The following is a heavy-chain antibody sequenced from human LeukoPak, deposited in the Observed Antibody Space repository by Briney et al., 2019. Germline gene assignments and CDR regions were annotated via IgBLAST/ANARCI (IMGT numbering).Heavy chain of an antibody. CDR1: GITFSDCN. V-gene: IGHV3-48*01. D-gene: IGHD2/OR15-2a*01. Sequence: GGSLRLSCAASGITFSDCNMNGDRQAPGRGLEWISYITTTSRTIYYADSVKGRFTISRDNAKSSLYLQMNSLRVDDTAVYYCATPGLAGEYSDYWGQGTLVTVSS. J-gene: IGHJ4*02. CDR2: ITTTSRTI. CDR3: ATPGLAGEYSDY.